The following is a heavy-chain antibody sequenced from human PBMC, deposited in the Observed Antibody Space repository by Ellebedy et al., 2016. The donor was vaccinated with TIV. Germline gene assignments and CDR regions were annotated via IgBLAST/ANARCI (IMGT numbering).Heavy chain of an antibody. Sequence: MPSETLSLTCTVPGGSISSYYWTWIRQPPGKGLEWIGYIYYTVSTNYNPSLKSRLTIPVDTSKNQFSLKLNSVTAADTAVYYCASGPNQYFFDYWGQGTLVTVSS. J-gene: IGHJ4*02. CDR2: IYYTVST. CDR1: GGSISSYY. CDR3: ASGPNQYFFDY. V-gene: IGHV4-59*01.